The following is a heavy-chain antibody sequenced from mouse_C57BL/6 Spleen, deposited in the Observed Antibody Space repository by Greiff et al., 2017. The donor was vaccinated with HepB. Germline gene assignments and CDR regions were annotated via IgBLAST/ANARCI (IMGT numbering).Heavy chain of an antibody. D-gene: IGHD2-4*01. CDR3: AIHPYEYDGRDFDY. CDR2: IDPSDSYT. CDR1: GYTFTSYW. V-gene: IGHV1-69*01. Sequence: QVQLQQPGAELVMPGASVKLSCKASGYTFTSYWMHWVKQRPGQGLEWIGEIDPSDSYTNYNQKFKGKSTLTVDKSSSTAYMQLSSLTSEDSAVYYCAIHPYEYDGRDFDYWGQGTTLTVSS. J-gene: IGHJ2*01.